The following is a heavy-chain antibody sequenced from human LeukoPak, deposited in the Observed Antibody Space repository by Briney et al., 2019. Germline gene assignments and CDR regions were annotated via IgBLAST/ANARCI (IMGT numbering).Heavy chain of an antibody. CDR1: GFTFSNSA. V-gene: IGHV3-30*04. Sequence: GGSLRLSCAASGFTFSNSAMHWVRQAPGKGLEWVAVISYDGSNKYYADSVKGRFTISRDNSKNTLYLQINSLRAEDTAVYYCAIADHYYYYYMDVWGKGTTVTVSS. CDR2: ISYDGSNK. CDR3: AIADHYYYYYMDV. J-gene: IGHJ6*03.